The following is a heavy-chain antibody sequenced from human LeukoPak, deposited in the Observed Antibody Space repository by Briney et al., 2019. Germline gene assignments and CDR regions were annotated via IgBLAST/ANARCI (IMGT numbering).Heavy chain of an antibody. Sequence: ESSVKVSCKASGYTFTSYDINWVRQATGQGLEWMGWMNPNSGNTGYAQKFQGRVTITRNTSISTAYMELSSLRSEDTAVYYCARADRGEYSSSPNNDYWGQGTLVTVSS. D-gene: IGHD6-6*01. CDR3: ARADRGEYSSSPNNDY. J-gene: IGHJ4*02. V-gene: IGHV1-8*03. CDR2: MNPNSGNT. CDR1: GYTFTSYD.